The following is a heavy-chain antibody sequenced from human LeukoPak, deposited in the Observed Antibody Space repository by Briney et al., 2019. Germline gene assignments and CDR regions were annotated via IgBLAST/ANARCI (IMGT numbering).Heavy chain of an antibody. D-gene: IGHD3-22*01. J-gene: IGHJ4*02. CDR2: IKQDGSEK. CDR1: GFTFSSYW. Sequence: PGGSLRPSCAASGFTFSSYWMSWVRQAPGKGLEWVANIKQDGSEKYYVDSVKGRFTISRDNAKNSLYLQMNSLRAEDTAVYYCARARYDSSGYFGYWGQGTLVTVSS. CDR3: ARARYDSSGYFGY. V-gene: IGHV3-7*01.